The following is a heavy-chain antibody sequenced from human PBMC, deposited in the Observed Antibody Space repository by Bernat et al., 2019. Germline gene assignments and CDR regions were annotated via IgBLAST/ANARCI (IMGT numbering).Heavy chain of an antibody. CDR3: ARDKASPTFWSGYQSRLWMDV. CDR2: IWYDGSNK. D-gene: IGHD3-3*01. CDR1: GFTFSSYA. V-gene: IGHV3-30*07. J-gene: IGHJ6*04. Sequence: QVQLVESGGGVVQPGRSLRLSCAASGFTFSSYAMHWVRQAPGKGLEWVAVIWYDGSNKYYADSVKGRFTISRDNSKNTLYLQMNSLRAEDTAVYYCARDKASPTFWSGYQSRLWMDVWGKGTTVTVSS.